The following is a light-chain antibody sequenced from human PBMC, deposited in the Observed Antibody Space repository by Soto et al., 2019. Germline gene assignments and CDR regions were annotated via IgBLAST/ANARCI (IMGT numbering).Light chain of an antibody. V-gene: IGKV1-5*03. CDR3: QQYNNYFWA. CDR2: KAS. Sequence: DIQMTQSPTTVSASVGDRVTITCRASQNINTGLAWYQQKPGKAPKLLILKASTLESGVPSRFSGSGSGTAFTLTISSLQPDDLGTYYCQQYNNYFWAFGQGTRVEIK. J-gene: IGKJ1*01. CDR1: QNINTG.